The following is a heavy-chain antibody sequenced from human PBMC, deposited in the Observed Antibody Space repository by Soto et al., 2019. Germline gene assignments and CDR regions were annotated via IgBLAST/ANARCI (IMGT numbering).Heavy chain of an antibody. CDR1: GLTFSSYA. V-gene: IGHV3-23*01. J-gene: IGHJ4*02. CDR3: AKDPAIAVAGGDY. Sequence: GGSLRLSCAASGLTFSSYAMSWVRQAPGKGLEWVSAISGSGGSTYYADSVKGRFTISRDNSKNTLYLQMNSLRAEDTAVYYCAKDPAIAVAGGDYWGQGTLVTVSS. D-gene: IGHD6-19*01. CDR2: ISGSGGST.